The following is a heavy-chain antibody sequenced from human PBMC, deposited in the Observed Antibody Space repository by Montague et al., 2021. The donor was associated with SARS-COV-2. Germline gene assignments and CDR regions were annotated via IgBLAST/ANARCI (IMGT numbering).Heavy chain of an antibody. CDR1: GFSLNTNA. V-gene: IGHV3-30*04. D-gene: IGHD6-19*01. J-gene: IGHJ4*02. Sequence: SLRLSCSVSGFSLNTNAVHWVRQAPGKGLEWVAVISYDGTNKYYEESVKGRFTISRDNSKNTVYLQMDSLRPEDTAMNYCARDQWLLFPFDYWGQGTLVTVSS. CDR3: ARDQWLLFPFDY. CDR2: ISYDGTNK.